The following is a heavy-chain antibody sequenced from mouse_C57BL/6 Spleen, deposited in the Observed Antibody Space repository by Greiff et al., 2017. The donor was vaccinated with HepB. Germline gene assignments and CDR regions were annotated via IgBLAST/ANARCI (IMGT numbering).Heavy chain of an antibody. V-gene: IGHV5-6*02. CDR2: ISSGGSYT. Sequence: DVKLVESGGDLVKPGGSLKLSCAASGFTFSSYGMSWVRQTPDKRLEWVATISSGGSYTYYPDSVKGRFTISRDNAKNTLYLQMSSLKSEDTAMYYCAREGTRGEDYFDYWGQGTTLTVSS. CDR1: GFTFSSYG. D-gene: IGHD3-3*01. J-gene: IGHJ2*01. CDR3: AREGTRGEDYFDY.